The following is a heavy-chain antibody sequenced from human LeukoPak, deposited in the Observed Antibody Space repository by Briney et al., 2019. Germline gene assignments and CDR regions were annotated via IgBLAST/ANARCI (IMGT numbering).Heavy chain of an antibody. CDR2: IYYSGST. Sequence: SETLSLTCTVSGGSISSYYWNWIRQPPGKGLEWLGYIYYSGSTNYNPSLKSRVTISVDTSKNQFSLRLSSVTAADTAVYYCARASYSYDINGWVPFDYWGQGTLVTVSS. D-gene: IGHD3-22*01. J-gene: IGHJ4*02. V-gene: IGHV4-59*08. CDR3: ARASYSYDINGWVPFDY. CDR1: GGSISSYY.